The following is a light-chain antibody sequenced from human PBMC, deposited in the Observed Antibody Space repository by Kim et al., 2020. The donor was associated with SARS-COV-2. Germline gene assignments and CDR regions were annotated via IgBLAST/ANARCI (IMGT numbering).Light chain of an antibody. CDR3: QHHTSWPLS. V-gene: IGKV3-11*01. CDR1: QGVGKY. Sequence: LSPGERATLSSRASQGVGKYLAWHQQKPGQAPRLLIYAVSSRATGIPARFSGSGSGTDFTLTISSLEPEDFAVYYCQHHTSWPLSFGGGTKVDIK. CDR2: AVS. J-gene: IGKJ4*01.